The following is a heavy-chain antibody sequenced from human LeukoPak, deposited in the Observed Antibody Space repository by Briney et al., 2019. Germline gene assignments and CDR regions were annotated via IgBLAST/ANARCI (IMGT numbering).Heavy chain of an antibody. D-gene: IGHD2-15*01. V-gene: IGHV1-8*01. CDR3: ARRRAKGYCSGGSCYRFAFNDY. CDR2: MNPNSGNT. J-gene: IGHJ4*02. Sequence: ASVKVSCKASGYTFTSYDINWVRQATGQGLEWMGWMNPNSGNTGYAQKFQGRVTMTRNTPISTAYMELSSLRSEDTAVYYCARRRAKGYCSGGSCYRFAFNDYWGQGTLVTVSS. CDR1: GYTFTSYD.